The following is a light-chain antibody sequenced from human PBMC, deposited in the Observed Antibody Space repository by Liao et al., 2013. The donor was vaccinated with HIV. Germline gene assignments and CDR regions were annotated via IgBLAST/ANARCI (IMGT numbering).Light chain of an antibody. Sequence: SYELTQPPSVSVSPGQTASITCSGDKLGDKYVSWYQQRPGQSPMLVIYEDTKRPSGIPERFSGSNSGNTATLTISGTQAMDEADYYCQAWDNYSWVFGGGTELTVL. CDR2: EDT. CDR3: QAWDNYSWV. J-gene: IGLJ3*02. V-gene: IGLV3-1*01. CDR1: KLGDKY.